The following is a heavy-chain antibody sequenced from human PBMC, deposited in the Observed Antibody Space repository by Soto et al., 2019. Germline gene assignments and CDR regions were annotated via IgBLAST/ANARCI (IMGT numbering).Heavy chain of an antibody. CDR1: GDSINNADYY. CDR3: ARVRGQGFDF. V-gene: IGHV4-31*03. CDR2: IYYSGTT. Sequence: QVQLQESGPGLVKPSQTLSLNCSVSGDSINNADYYWSWIRQHAGQGLEWIGYIYYSGTTYYNPSLKRRVTISMDTSKNQFSLEMSSVTAADTAVYYCARVRGQGFDFRGQGTMVTVSS. J-gene: IGHJ3*01. D-gene: IGHD3-10*01.